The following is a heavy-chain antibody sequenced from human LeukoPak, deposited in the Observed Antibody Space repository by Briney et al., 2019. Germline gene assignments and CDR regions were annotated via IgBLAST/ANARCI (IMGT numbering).Heavy chain of an antibody. CDR3: ARDRLGYCSSTSCYGPTTFDY. J-gene: IGHJ4*02. CDR1: GGSFSGYY. D-gene: IGHD2-2*01. V-gene: IGHV4-34*01. Sequence: SETLSLTCAVYGGSFSGYYWSWIRQPPGKGLEWIGEINHSGSTNYNPSLKRRVTISVDTSKNQFSLKLSSVTAADTAVYYCARDRLGYCSSTSCYGPTTFDYWGQGTLVTVAS. CDR2: INHSGST.